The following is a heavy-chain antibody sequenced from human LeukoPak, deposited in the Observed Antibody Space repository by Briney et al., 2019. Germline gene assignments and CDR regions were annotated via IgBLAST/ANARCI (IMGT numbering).Heavy chain of an antibody. V-gene: IGHV1-46*01. CDR1: GYTFTSYY. Sequence: ASVTVSYTASGYTFTSYYMHWVRQAPGQGLEWMGMINPSGGSTSYAQKFQGRVTMTRDTSTSTVYMELSSLRSEDTAVYYCARGVPLRGYYDSSGYFDYWGQGTLVTVSS. D-gene: IGHD3-22*01. CDR3: ARGVPLRGYYDSSGYFDY. J-gene: IGHJ4*02. CDR2: INPSGGST.